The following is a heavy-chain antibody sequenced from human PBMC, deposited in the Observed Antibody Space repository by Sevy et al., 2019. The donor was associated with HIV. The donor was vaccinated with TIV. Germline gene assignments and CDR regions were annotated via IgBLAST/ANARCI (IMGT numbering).Heavy chain of an antibody. J-gene: IGHJ4*02. Sequence: GGSLRLSCAASGFIVTSNYMSWVRQAPGKGLEWVSVIHGGGTTQYADSVKGRFTISRDNSKNTLYLQMNTLRAEDTAVYYCARRPIGNYVDYFDYWGQGTLVTVSS. V-gene: IGHV3-53*01. CDR2: IHGGGTT. CDR1: GFIVTSNY. CDR3: ARRPIGNYVDYFDY. D-gene: IGHD1-7*01.